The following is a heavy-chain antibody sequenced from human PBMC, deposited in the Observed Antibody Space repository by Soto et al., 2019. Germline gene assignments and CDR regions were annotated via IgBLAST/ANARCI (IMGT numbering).Heavy chain of an antibody. J-gene: IGHJ4*02. CDR1: GFTFSNSW. CDR3: TAEDYGDSRFGY. D-gene: IGHD4-17*01. CDR2: LKSKTDGGTT. V-gene: IGHV3-15*07. Sequence: GVSLRLSCAASGFTFSNSWMNWVRQGPGQGLEWVGRLKSKTDGGTTDYAARVKGRFTISGDDAKNTLYLQMSSLKTEDTAVYYCTAEDYGDSRFGYWGQGTLVTVSS.